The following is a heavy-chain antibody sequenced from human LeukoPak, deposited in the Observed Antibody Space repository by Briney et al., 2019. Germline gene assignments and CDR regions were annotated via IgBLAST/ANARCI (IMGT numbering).Heavy chain of an antibody. J-gene: IGHJ6*03. Sequence: GGSLRLSCAASGFTFSSYSMNWVRQAPGKGLEWVSSISSSGSYIYYADSVKGRFTISRDNAKNSLYLQINSLRAEDTAVYYCARVLGGYYYYMDVWGKGTTVTISS. D-gene: IGHD3-3*02. V-gene: IGHV3-21*01. CDR2: ISSSGSYI. CDR3: ARVLGGYYYYMDV. CDR1: GFTFSSYS.